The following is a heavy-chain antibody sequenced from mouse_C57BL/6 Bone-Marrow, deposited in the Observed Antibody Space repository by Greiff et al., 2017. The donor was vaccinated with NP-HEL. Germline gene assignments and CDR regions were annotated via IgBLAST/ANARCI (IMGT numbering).Heavy chain of an antibody. J-gene: IGHJ2*01. CDR1: GYTFSTSW. D-gene: IGHD6-1*01. CDR2: LYPGDGDT. CDR3: ARGEAWGAFFDY. Sequence: QVQLQQSGPELVKPGASVKISCKASGYTFSTSWMNWMTQRPGKGLEWLGRLYPGDGDTHSSGNFAGTASLPADKSSNSAYLQLSRLTSEDSAVYFCARGEAWGAFFDYGGQGTTLTVSS. V-gene: IGHV1-82*01.